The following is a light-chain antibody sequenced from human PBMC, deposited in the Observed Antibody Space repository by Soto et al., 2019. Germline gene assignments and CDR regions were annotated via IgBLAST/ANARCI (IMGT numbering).Light chain of an antibody. V-gene: IGLV3-25*03. CDR3: QSADNSGSYVV. CDR2: KDS. CDR1: ALPNQY. Sequence: SYELTQPPSVSVSPGQTARIACSGDALPNQYAYWYQQKPGQAPVLVIYKDSERPSGIPERFSGSSSGTTVTLTISGVQAEDEADYYCQSADNSGSYVVFGGGTQLTVL. J-gene: IGLJ2*01.